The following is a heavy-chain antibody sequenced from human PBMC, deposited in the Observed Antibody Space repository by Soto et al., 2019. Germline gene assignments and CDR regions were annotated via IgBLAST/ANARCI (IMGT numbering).Heavy chain of an antibody. CDR3: TRDSYRIQLWLDLYYDY. D-gene: IGHD5-18*01. V-gene: IGHV3-49*03. CDR1: GFTFGDYA. J-gene: IGHJ4*02. CDR2: IRSKAYGGTT. Sequence: GGSLRLSCTASGFTFGDYAMSWFRQAPGKGLEWVGFIRSKAYGGTTEYAASVKGRFTISRDDSKSIAYLQMNSLKTEDTAVYYCTRDSYRIQLWLDLYYDYWGQGTLVTVSS.